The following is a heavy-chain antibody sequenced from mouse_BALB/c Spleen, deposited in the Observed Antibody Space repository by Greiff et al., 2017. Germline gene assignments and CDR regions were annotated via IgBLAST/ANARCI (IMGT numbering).Heavy chain of an antibody. Sequence: EVKVVESGPELVKPGASVKMSCKASGYTFTSYVMHWVKQKPGQGLEWIGYINPYNDGTKYNEKFKGKATLTSDKSSSTAYMELSSLTSEDSAVYYCARSFGNYLYYAMDYWGQGTSVTVSS. V-gene: IGHV1-14*01. J-gene: IGHJ4*01. CDR1: GYTFTSYV. CDR2: INPYNDGT. D-gene: IGHD2-1*01. CDR3: ARSFGNYLYYAMDY.